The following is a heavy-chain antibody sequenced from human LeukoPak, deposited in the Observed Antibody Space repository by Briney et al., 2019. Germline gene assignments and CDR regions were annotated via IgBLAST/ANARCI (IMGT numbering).Heavy chain of an antibody. CDR3: ASQVGSGY. D-gene: IGHD1-26*01. Sequence: PGRSLRLSCAASGFTFSSYSMNWVRQAPGKGLEWVSYISSSSSTIYYADSVKGRFTISRDNAKNSLYLQMNSLRAEDTAVYYCASQVGSGYWGQGTLVTVSS. J-gene: IGHJ4*02. CDR2: ISSSSSTI. V-gene: IGHV3-48*04. CDR1: GFTFSSYS.